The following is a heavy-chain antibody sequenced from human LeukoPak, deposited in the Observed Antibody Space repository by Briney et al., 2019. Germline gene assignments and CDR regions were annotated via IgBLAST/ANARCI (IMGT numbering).Heavy chain of an antibody. J-gene: IGHJ4*02. Sequence: GGSLRLSCAASGFTFSSYWMHWVRQAPGKGLVWVSSITSSSSYIYYADSVRGRFTISRDNAKNSLCLQMNSLRAEDTAVYYCARHVVAVGFDYWGQGTLVTVSS. D-gene: IGHD3-22*01. CDR3: ARHVVAVGFDY. V-gene: IGHV3-21*01. CDR1: GFTFSSYW. CDR2: ITSSSSYI.